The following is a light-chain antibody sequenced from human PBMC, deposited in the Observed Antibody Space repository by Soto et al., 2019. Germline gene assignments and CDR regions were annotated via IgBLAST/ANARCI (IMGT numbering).Light chain of an antibody. J-gene: IGLJ1*01. CDR2: DVN. CDR3: SAHGGTNPYV. Sequence: QSVLTQPPSASGSPGQSVAISCTGTASDIGGYSFVSWYQQHPGKAPKLLIYDVNKRPSGVPDRFSGSKSGNTASLTVSGLQAEDEPEYYCSAHGGTNPYVFGTGTKLTVL. V-gene: IGLV2-8*01. CDR1: ASDIGGYSF.